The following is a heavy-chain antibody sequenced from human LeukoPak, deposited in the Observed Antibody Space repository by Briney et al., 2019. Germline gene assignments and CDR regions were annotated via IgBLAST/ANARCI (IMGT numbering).Heavy chain of an antibody. V-gene: IGHV7-4-1*02. CDR2: INTNSGNP. J-gene: IGHJ4*02. Sequence: GASVKVSCKTSGYTFTAYAINWARQAPGQGLEWMGWINTNSGNPTYAQDFTGRFVFSLDTSVSTAYLHISSLKADDTAVYYCARIRRNTAMVGLDYWGQGTLVTVSS. D-gene: IGHD5-18*01. CDR1: GYTFTAYA. CDR3: ARIRRNTAMVGLDY.